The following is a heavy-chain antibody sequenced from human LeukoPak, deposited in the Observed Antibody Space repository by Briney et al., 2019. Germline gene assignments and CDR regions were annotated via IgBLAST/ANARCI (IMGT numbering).Heavy chain of an antibody. D-gene: IGHD6-6*01. J-gene: IGHJ4*02. CDR2: INPNSGGT. Sequence: ASVKVSCKASGYTFTGYYMHWVRQAPGQGLEWMGWINPNSGGTNYAQKFQGRVTMTRDTSISTAYMELSRLRSDDTAVYYCAREWGAGSSSSPPLFDYWGQGTLVTASS. V-gene: IGHV1-2*02. CDR3: AREWGAGSSSSPPLFDY. CDR1: GYTFTGYY.